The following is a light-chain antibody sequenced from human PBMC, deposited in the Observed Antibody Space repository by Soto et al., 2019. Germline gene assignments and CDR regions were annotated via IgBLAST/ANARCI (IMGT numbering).Light chain of an antibody. J-gene: IGKJ2*01. CDR2: GAS. CDR1: QSVSSSY. Sequence: LTQSPGTLSLSPGERATLSCRASQSVSSSYLAWYQQKPGQAPRLLIYGASSRATGIPDRFSGSGSGTDFTLTISRLEPEDFAVYYCHQYGSSPYTFGQGTKLELK. CDR3: HQYGSSPYT. V-gene: IGKV3-20*01.